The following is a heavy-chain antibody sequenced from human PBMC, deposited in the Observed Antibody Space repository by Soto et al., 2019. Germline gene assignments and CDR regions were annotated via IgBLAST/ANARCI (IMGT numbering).Heavy chain of an antibody. J-gene: IGHJ4*02. CDR1: GGSISSGDYY. Sequence: QVQLQESGPGLVKPSQTLSLTCTVSGGSISSGDYYWTWIRQHPGKGLEWIGYIYYSGSTKHNPSLKSRITISVDTSKNQFSLKLNSVTAADTAVYYCARTKTSSTSFHVAYWGQGTQVTVSS. D-gene: IGHD2-2*01. V-gene: IGHV4-31*03. CDR3: ARTKTSSTSFHVAY. CDR2: IYYSGST.